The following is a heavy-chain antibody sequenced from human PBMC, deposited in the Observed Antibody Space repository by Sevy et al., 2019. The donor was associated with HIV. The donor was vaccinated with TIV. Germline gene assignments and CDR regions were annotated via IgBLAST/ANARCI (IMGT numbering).Heavy chain of an antibody. CDR1: GFSFSGYG. J-gene: IGHJ4*02. CDR3: ARESIAVAGIGYYFNY. D-gene: IGHD6-19*01. Sequence: GESLKISCAASGFSFSGYGMHWVRQAPGKGLEWVAVIWYDATNNEHADSVKGRFTISRDNSKNTLYLQMNSLRAEDTAVYYCARESIAVAGIGYYFNYWGQGTLVSVSS. CDR2: IWYDATNN. V-gene: IGHV3-33*01.